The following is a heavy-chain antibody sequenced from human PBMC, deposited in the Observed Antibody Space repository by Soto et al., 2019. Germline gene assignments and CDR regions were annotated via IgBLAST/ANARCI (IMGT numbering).Heavy chain of an antibody. V-gene: IGHV3-30-3*01. CDR1: GFTFSSYA. CDR3: ARPLWRDDYNGGYFDL. CDR2: ISYDGSNK. Sequence: QVQLVESGGGVVQPGRSLRLSCAASGFTFSSYAMHWVRQAPGKGLEWVAVISYDGSNKYYADSVKGRFTISRDNSKTTLDLQMNSLRAEDTAVYYCARPLWRDDYNGGYFDLWGRGTLVTVSS. D-gene: IGHD4-4*01. J-gene: IGHJ2*01.